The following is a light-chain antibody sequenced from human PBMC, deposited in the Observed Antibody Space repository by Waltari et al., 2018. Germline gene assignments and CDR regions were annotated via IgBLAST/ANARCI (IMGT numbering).Light chain of an antibody. CDR1: SHNVGSFNL. CDR3: CSNVGTSAF. CDR2: EGS. V-gene: IGLV2-23*03. J-gene: IGLJ2*01. Sequence: QAGPTQPASVSGSPGQSITISCTGTSHNVGSFNLVSWYQQHPGKPPKLIIYEGSKRPSGGSNRFSVSKSDNTAALTLSGLQPDDEADYYCCSNVGTSAFFGGGTKLTVL.